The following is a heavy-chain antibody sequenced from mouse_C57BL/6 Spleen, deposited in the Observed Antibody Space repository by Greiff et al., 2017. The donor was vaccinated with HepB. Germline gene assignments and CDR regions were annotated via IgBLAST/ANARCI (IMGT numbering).Heavy chain of an antibody. Sequence: EVKLVESGGGLVKPGGSLKLSCAASGFTFSSYAMSWVRQTPEKRLEWVATISDGGSYTYYPDNVKGRFTISRDNTKNNLYLQISHLKSEDTAMYYCARDVTTVVWYFDVWGTGTTVTVSS. V-gene: IGHV5-4*01. D-gene: IGHD1-1*01. CDR2: ISDGGSYT. J-gene: IGHJ1*03. CDR3: ARDVTTVVWYFDV. CDR1: GFTFSSYA.